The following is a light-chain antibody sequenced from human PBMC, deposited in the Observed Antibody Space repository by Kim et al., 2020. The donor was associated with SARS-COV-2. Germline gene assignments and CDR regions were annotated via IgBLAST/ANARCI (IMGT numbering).Light chain of an antibody. CDR1: QSIGTW. Sequence: LSASVGDTVTITCRASQSIGTWLAWYEQKVGQAPKLLMYKASNLETGVPSRFSGHGSGTEFTLTISPLQPDDYAIYYCHQYNSYPGTFGQGTKVDIK. V-gene: IGKV1-5*03. J-gene: IGKJ1*01. CDR3: HQYNSYPGT. CDR2: KAS.